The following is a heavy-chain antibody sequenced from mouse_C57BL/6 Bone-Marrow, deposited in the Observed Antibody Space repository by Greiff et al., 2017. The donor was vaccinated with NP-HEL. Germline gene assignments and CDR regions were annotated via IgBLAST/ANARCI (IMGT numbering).Heavy chain of an antibody. CDR3: ARSYYYGSSYHWYFDV. CDR2: INYDGSST. D-gene: IGHD1-1*01. J-gene: IGHJ1*03. CDR1: GFTFSDYY. Sequence: EVKLMESEGGLVQPGSSMKLSCTASGFTFSDYYMAWVRQVPEKGLEWVANINYDGSSTYYLASLKSRFIISRDNAKNILYLQMSSLKSEDTATYYCARSYYYGSSYHWYFDVWGTGTTVTVSS. V-gene: IGHV5-16*01.